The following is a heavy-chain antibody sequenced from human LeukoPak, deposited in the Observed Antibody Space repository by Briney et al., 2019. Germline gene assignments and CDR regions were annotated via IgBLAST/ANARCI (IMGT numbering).Heavy chain of an antibody. Sequence: SETLSLTCTVSGGSISSYYWSWIRQPPGKGLEWIGYIYYSGSTNYNPSLKSRVTISVDTSKNQFSLKLSSVTAADTAVYYCARVNGDYTYWGQGTLVTVSS. CDR3: ARVNGDYTY. CDR1: GGSISSYY. J-gene: IGHJ4*02. D-gene: IGHD4-17*01. V-gene: IGHV4-59*01. CDR2: IYYSGST.